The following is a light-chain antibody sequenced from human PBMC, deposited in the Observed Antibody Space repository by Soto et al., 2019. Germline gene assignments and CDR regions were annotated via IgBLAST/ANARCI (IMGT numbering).Light chain of an antibody. CDR1: SSDVGAYNH. CDR2: EVS. Sequence: QSALTQPASVSGSPGQSITFSCTGTSSDVGAYNHVSWYQQHPGEAPTLMIYEVSSRPSGVSNRFSGSKSGNTASLTISGLQAEDEADYYCSSFTSSSTWVFGGGTQLTVL. J-gene: IGLJ7*01. V-gene: IGLV2-14*01. CDR3: SSFTSSSTWV.